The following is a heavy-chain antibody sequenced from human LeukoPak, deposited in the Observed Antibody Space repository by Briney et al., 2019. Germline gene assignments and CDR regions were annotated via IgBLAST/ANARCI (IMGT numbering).Heavy chain of an antibody. Sequence: SETLSLTCTVSGGSISSSSYYWGWIRQPPGKGLEWIGGIYYSGSTYYNPSLKSRVTISLDTSKNQFSLKLSSVTAADTAVYYCARHSGYSGYDFDYWGQGTLVTVSS. J-gene: IGHJ4*02. CDR2: IYYSGST. V-gene: IGHV4-39*01. CDR3: ARHSGYSGYDFDY. CDR1: GGSISSSSYY. D-gene: IGHD5-12*01.